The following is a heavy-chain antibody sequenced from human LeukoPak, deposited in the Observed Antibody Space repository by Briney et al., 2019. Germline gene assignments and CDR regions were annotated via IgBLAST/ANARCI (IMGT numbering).Heavy chain of an antibody. CDR2: ISYDGSNK. D-gene: IGHD3-3*01. V-gene: IGHV3-30*04. CDR3: ARMKEPYDFWSGYYSY. Sequence: GGSLRLSCAASGFTFSSYAMHWVRQAPGKGLEWVAVISYDGSNKYYADSVKGRFTISRDNSKNTLYLQMNSLGAEDTAVYYCARMKEPYDFWSGYYSYWGQGTLVTVSS. CDR1: GFTFSSYA. J-gene: IGHJ4*02.